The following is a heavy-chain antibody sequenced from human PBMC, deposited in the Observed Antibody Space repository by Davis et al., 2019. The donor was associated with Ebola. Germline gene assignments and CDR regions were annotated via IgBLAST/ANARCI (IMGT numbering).Heavy chain of an antibody. Sequence: MPSETLSLTCAVYGGSFSGYYWSWIRQPPGKGLEWIGEINHSGSTNYNPSLKSRVTISVDTSKNQFSLKLSSVTAADTAVYYCARKQQTNTLTYYDFWSGYCRNWFDPWGQGTLVTVSS. CDR1: GGSFSGYY. CDR2: INHSGST. J-gene: IGHJ5*02. V-gene: IGHV4-34*01. D-gene: IGHD3-3*01. CDR3: ARKQQTNTLTYYDFWSGYCRNWFDP.